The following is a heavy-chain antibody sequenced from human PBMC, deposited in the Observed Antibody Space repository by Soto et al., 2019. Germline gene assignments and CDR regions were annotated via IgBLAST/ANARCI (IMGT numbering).Heavy chain of an antibody. D-gene: IGHD4-17*01. CDR1: GGSISSYY. CDR2: IYTSGST. V-gene: IGHV4-4*07. J-gene: IGHJ5*02. Sequence: QVQLQESGPGLVKPSETLSLTCTVSGGSISSYYWSWIRQPAGNGLEWIGRIYTSGSTNYNPSLEIRVTMSVDTSKNQFSLKLSSVTAADTALYYCARGGPGGYGVTVAFDPWGQGTLVTVSS. CDR3: ARGGPGGYGVTVAFDP.